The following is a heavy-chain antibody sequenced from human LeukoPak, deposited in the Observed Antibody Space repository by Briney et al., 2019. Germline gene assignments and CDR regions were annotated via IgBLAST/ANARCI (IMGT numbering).Heavy chain of an antibody. CDR2: ISGSGGST. CDR1: GITFSSYA. V-gene: IGHV3-23*01. J-gene: IGHJ4*02. Sequence: PGGSLRLSCAASGITFSSYAMSWVRQAPGKGLEWVSGISGSGGSTYYADSVKGRFTISRDNSKNTLYLQMNSLRAEDTAVYYCAKETYYYDSSGYYGYYLDSWGQGTLVTVSS. CDR3: AKETYYYDSSGYYGYYLDS. D-gene: IGHD3-22*01.